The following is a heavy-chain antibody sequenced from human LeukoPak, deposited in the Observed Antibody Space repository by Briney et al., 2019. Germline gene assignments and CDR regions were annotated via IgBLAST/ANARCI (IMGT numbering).Heavy chain of an antibody. Sequence: PGGSLRLSCTASGFPFSGNAMHWVRQAPGKGLEWVGVIFYDGNTVHYADSVKGRFTISRDNSKNTLYLQMNSLGTDDTAVYHCAREEEWELPDYWGQGTLVIVSS. CDR1: GFPFSGNA. V-gene: IGHV3-30-3*01. D-gene: IGHD1-26*01. CDR2: IFYDGNTV. J-gene: IGHJ4*02. CDR3: AREEEWELPDY.